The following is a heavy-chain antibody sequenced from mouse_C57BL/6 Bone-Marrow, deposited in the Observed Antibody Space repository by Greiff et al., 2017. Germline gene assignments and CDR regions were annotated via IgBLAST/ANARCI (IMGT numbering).Heavy chain of an antibody. J-gene: IGHJ3*01. D-gene: IGHD1-1*01. Sequence: QVQLQQSGAELARPVASVKLSCKASGYTFTSYGISWVKQRTGQGLEWIGEIYPRSGNTYYNEKFKGKATLTADKSSSTAYMELRSLTSEDSAVYFCARSEGTYYYGSSYVAYWGQGTLVTVSA. CDR3: ARSEGTYYYGSSYVAY. CDR2: IYPRSGNT. V-gene: IGHV1-81*01. CDR1: GYTFTSYG.